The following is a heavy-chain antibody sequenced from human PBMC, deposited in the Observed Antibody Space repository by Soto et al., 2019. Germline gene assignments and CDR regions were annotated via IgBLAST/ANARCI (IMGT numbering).Heavy chain of an antibody. V-gene: IGHV4-4*02. Sequence: QVQLQESGPGLVKPSGTLSLTCAVSGGSVSSNNWWSWVRQSPGKGLEWRGEIYHSGSAHYNPSLKSRSTISLDKSKNLFALRLTSVTAADTAVYYCARVPVVVVSADDAFDIWGPGTRVIVSS. CDR3: ARVPVVVVSADDAFDI. J-gene: IGHJ3*02. D-gene: IGHD2-21*02. CDR1: GGSVSSNNW. CDR2: IYHSGSA.